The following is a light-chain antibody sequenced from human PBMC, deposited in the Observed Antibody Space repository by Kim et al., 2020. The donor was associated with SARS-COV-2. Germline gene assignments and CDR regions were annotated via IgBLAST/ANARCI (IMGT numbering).Light chain of an antibody. Sequence: QSITISCTGTSRDVGGYNYVSWYQQNPGKAPKLMIYDVSKRPSGVSNRFSGSKSGNTASLTISGLQAEDEADYYCSSYTSSSTLVFGGGTQLTVL. CDR3: SSYTSSSTLV. J-gene: IGLJ2*01. CDR2: DVS. V-gene: IGLV2-14*04. CDR1: SRDVGGYNY.